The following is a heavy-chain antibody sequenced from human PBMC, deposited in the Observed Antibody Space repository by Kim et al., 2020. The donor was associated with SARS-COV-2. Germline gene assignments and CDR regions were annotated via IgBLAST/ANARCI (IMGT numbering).Heavy chain of an antibody. CDR2: IYTSGST. D-gene: IGHD3-22*01. CDR1: GGSISSGSYY. V-gene: IGHV4-61*02. Sequence: SETLSLTCTVSGGSISSGSYYWSWIRQPAGKGLEWIGRIYTSGSTNYNPSLKSRVTISVDTSKNQFSLKLSSVTAADTAVYYCARDKGSYYDSSGYYDYWGQGTLVTVSS. CDR3: ARDKGSYYDSSGYYDY. J-gene: IGHJ4*02.